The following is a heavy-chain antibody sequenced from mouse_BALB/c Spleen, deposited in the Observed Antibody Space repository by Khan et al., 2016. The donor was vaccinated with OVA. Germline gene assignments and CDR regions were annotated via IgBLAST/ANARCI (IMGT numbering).Heavy chain of an antibody. CDR2: ISHSGST. CDR1: GYSITSGYG. D-gene: IGHD1-2*01. CDR3: ARTARIKY. J-gene: IGHJ2*01. Sequence: QLEESGPGLVKPSQSLSLTCTVTGYSITSGYGWNWIRQFPGNKLEWMGNISHSGSTNYNPSLKSRISITRDTSKNQFFLQLNSVTTEDTATYYCARTARIKYWGQGTTLTVSS. V-gene: IGHV3-2*02.